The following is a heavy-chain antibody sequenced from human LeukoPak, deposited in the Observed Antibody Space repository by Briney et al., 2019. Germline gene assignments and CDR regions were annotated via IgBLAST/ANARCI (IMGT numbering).Heavy chain of an antibody. J-gene: IGHJ4*02. Sequence: SETLSLTCTVSGGSISSYYWSWIRQPPGKGLEWIGEINHSGSTNYNPSLKSRVTISVDTSKNQFSLKLSSVTAADTAVYYCARGEGIAVYYFDYWGQGTLVTVSS. CDR3: ARGEGIAVYYFDY. V-gene: IGHV4-34*01. D-gene: IGHD6-19*01. CDR1: GGSISSYY. CDR2: INHSGST.